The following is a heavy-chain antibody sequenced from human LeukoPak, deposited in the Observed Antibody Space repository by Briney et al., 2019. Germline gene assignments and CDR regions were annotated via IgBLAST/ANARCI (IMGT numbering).Heavy chain of an antibody. D-gene: IGHD3-16*01. CDR3: ARATRGAYLFDY. CDR1: GDSVSSNIAA. J-gene: IGHJ4*02. V-gene: IGHV6-1*01. CDR2: TYYRSKWYN. Sequence: SQTLSLTCAISGDSVSSNIAAWNWIRQSPSRDPEWLGRTYYRSKWYNDYAVSMRSRITINPDTSKNQFSLQLNSVPPEDTAVYYCARATRGAYLFDYWGQGSLVTVSS.